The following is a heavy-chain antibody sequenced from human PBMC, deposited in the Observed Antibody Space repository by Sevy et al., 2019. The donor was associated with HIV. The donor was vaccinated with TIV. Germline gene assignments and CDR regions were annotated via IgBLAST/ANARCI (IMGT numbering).Heavy chain of an antibody. V-gene: IGHV1-2*02. CDR1: GYTFTGYY. CDR2: INPNSGGT. D-gene: IGHD3-3*01. J-gene: IGHJ4*02. CDR3: ARGLRFLEWSLGYFDY. Sequence: ASVKVSCKASGYTFTGYYMHWVRQAPGQGLEWMGWINPNSGGTNYAQKFQGRDTMTRDTSISTAYMELSRLRSDDTAVYYCARGLRFLEWSLGYFDYWGQGTLVTVSS.